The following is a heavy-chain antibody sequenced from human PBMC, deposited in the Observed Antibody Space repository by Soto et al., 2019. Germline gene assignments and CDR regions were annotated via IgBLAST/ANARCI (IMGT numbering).Heavy chain of an antibody. D-gene: IGHD6-13*01. V-gene: IGHV3-21*04. CDR1: GFTFSSYS. Sequence: GGSLRLSCAASGFTFSSYSMNWVRQAPGKGLEWVSSISSSSSYIYYADSVKGRFTISRDNAKNSLYLQMNSLRAEDTALYYCAKGQPGTFDYWGQGTLVTVSS. J-gene: IGHJ4*02. CDR2: ISSSSSYI. CDR3: AKGQPGTFDY.